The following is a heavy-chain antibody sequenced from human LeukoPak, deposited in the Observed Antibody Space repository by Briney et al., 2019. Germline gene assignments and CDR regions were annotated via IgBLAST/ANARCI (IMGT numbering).Heavy chain of an antibody. J-gene: IGHJ4*02. D-gene: IGHD5-18*01. CDR1: GYTFTSYG. Sequence: GASVKVSCKASGYTFTSYGTSWVRQAPGQGLEWMGWISAYNGNTNYAQKLQGRVTMTTDTSTSTAYMELRSLRSDGTAVYYCARGRNVDTAMVTGPDFDYWGQGTLVTVSS. V-gene: IGHV1-18*01. CDR2: ISAYNGNT. CDR3: ARGRNVDTAMVTGPDFDY.